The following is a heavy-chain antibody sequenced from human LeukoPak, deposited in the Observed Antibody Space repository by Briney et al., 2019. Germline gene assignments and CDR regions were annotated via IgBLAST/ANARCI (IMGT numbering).Heavy chain of an antibody. CDR2: IHPNSGGT. Sequence: ASVKLSCNASGYTFTDYYMHWVRQAPGQGLEWMGWIHPNSGGTNFAQKFQGRVAMTRDTSISTAYLELGSLRSDDTAVYFCARARWQLVPYFDSWGQGTLVTVSS. CDR1: GYTFTDYY. D-gene: IGHD6-6*01. CDR3: ARARWQLVPYFDS. V-gene: IGHV1-2*02. J-gene: IGHJ4*02.